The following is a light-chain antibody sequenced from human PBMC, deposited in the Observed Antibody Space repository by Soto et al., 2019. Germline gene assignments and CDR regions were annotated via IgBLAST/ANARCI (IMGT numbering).Light chain of an antibody. J-gene: IGKJ4*01. CDR1: QDIRNS. CDR2: PSS. Sequence: DIQVTQSPSSVSASVGDRVTITCRASQDIRNSLAWYQQKPGKAPRSLIYPSSSLQSGVPSRFSGSGSGTDFTLTINNLQPEDSAIYFCQQGHSYPLTFGGGTKVEIK. CDR3: QQGHSYPLT. V-gene: IGKV1D-12*01.